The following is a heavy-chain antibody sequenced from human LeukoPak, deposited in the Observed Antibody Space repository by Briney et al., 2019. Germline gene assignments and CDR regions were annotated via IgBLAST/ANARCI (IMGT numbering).Heavy chain of an antibody. D-gene: IGHD2-2*01. CDR1: GYTFTSYG. CDR3: ARHVFPYQLLPYYMDV. J-gene: IGHJ6*03. Sequence: ASVKVSCKASGYTFTSYGISWVRQAPGQGLEWMGWISAYNGNTNYAQKLQGRVTMTTDTSTSTAYMELRSLRSDDTAMYYCARHVFPYQLLPYYMDVWGKGTTVTVSS. CDR2: ISAYNGNT. V-gene: IGHV1-18*01.